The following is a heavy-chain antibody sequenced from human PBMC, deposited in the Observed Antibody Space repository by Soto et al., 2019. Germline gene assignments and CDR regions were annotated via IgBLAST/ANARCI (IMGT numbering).Heavy chain of an antibody. CDR3: AKETSGYETMNYCYYYMDV. J-gene: IGHJ6*03. D-gene: IGHD5-12*01. V-gene: IGHV3-23*01. CDR1: GFTFSSYA. CDR2: ISGSGGST. Sequence: GGSLRLSCAASGFTFSSYAMSWVRQAPGKGLEWVSAISGSGGSTYYADSVKGRFTISRDNSKNTLYLQMNSLRAEDTAVYYCAKETSGYETMNYCYYYMDVWGKGTTVTVSS.